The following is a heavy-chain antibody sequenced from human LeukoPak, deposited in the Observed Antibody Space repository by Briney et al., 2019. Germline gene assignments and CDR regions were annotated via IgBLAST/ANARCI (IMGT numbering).Heavy chain of an antibody. CDR2: INPNSGGT. D-gene: IGHD6-19*01. V-gene: IGHV1-2*02. Sequence: VASVKVSCKASGYTFTGYYMHWVRQAPGQGLEWMGWINPNSGGTNYAQKFQGRVTMTRDTSISTAYMELSRLRSDDTAVYYCARISDYGAVAGTSSFDYWGQGTLVTVSS. J-gene: IGHJ4*02. CDR1: GYTFTGYY. CDR3: ARISDYGAVAGTSSFDY.